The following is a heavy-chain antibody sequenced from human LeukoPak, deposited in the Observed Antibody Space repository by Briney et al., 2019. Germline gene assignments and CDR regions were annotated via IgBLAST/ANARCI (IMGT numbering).Heavy chain of an antibody. D-gene: IGHD2-21*02. V-gene: IGHV3-53*01. CDR3: ARCGGDCYYGFDI. CDR2: IHSSGNT. CDR1: GFPVSSDY. Sequence: GGSLRLSCATSGFPVSSDYMSWVRQAPGKGLECVSLIHSSGNTYFADSVKGRFTVSRDNSKNTLYLQMNSLRAEDTAVYYCARCGGDCYYGFDIWGQGTMVTVSS. J-gene: IGHJ3*02.